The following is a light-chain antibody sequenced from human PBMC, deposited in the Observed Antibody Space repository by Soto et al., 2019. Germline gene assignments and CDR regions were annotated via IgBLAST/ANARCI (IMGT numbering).Light chain of an antibody. CDR2: GAS. Sequence: EVVLTQSPGTLSLSPGERATLSCRASQSIGSSYLAWYQQKPGQAPRLLIYGASSRATGIPDRFSGGGSGTDFSLTISTLDPEDFAVYYCQQYSSSPITFGQGTRLEIK. CDR1: QSIGSSY. CDR3: QQYSSSPIT. V-gene: IGKV3-20*01. J-gene: IGKJ5*01.